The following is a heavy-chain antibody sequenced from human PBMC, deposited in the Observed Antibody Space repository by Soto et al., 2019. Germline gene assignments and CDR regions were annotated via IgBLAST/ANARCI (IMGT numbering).Heavy chain of an antibody. CDR2: MNPDSDNT. Sequence: ASVKVSCKASGYTFTGFDIHWVRQATGQGLEWMGWMNPDSDNTGYVRYSQKFQGRVTMTRNISRNTAYMELNSLRSEDTAVYYCERGAYYPHAFDIWGQGTMVTVSS. CDR3: ERGAYYPHAFDI. V-gene: IGHV1-8*01. J-gene: IGHJ3*02. D-gene: IGHD2-21*01. CDR1: GYTFTGFD.